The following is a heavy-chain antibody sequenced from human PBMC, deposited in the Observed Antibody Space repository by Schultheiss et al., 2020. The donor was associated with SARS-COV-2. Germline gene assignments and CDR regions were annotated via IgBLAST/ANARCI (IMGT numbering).Heavy chain of an antibody. V-gene: IGHV3-30*03. CDR2: ISYDGSNK. D-gene: IGHD3/OR15-3a*01. CDR1: GFTFSSYA. J-gene: IGHJ6*02. Sequence: GGSLRLSCAASGFTFSSYAMSWVRQAPGKGLEWVAVISYDGSNKYYADSVKGRFTISRDNSKNTLYLKMNSLRAEDTAVYYCARGGLSYGMDVWGQGTTVTVSS. CDR3: ARGGLSYGMDV.